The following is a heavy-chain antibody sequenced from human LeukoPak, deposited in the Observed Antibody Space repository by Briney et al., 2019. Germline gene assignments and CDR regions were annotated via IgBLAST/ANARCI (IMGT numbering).Heavy chain of an antibody. D-gene: IGHD6-6*01. CDR1: GYSISSGYY. CDR2: INHSGST. CDR3: ARAPKYSSSSAGRYYYYYMDV. Sequence: SETLSLTCTVSGYSISSGYYWSWIRQPPGKGLEWIGEINHSGSTNYNPSLKSRVTISVDTSKNQFSLKLSSVTAADTAVYYCARAPKYSSSSAGRYYYYYMDVWGKGTTVTVSS. J-gene: IGHJ6*03. V-gene: IGHV4-38-2*02.